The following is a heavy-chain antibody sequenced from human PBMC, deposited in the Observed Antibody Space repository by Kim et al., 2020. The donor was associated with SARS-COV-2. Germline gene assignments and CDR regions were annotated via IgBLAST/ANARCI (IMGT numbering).Heavy chain of an antibody. CDR2: IYYSGST. CDR3: ARVVYGSGSYNFDY. J-gene: IGHJ4*02. D-gene: IGHD3-10*01. Sequence: SETLSLTCTVSGGSVSSGSYYWSWIRQPPGKGLEWIGYIYYSGSTNYNPSLKSRVTISVDTSKNQFSLKLSSVTAADTAVYYCARVVYGSGSYNFDYWGQGTLVTVSS. V-gene: IGHV4-61*01. CDR1: GGSVSSGSYY.